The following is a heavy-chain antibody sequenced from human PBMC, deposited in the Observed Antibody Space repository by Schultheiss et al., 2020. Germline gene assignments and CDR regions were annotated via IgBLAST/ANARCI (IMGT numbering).Heavy chain of an antibody. D-gene: IGHD5-12*01. Sequence: GGSLRLSCAASGFTFSSYAMHCVRQAPGKGLEYVSAISSNGGSTYYANSVKGRFTISRDNSKNTLYLQMNSLRAEDTAVYYCAKALGGYDSYWGQGTLVTVSS. CDR1: GFTFSSYA. V-gene: IGHV3-64*01. CDR2: ISSNGGST. J-gene: IGHJ4*02. CDR3: AKALGGYDSY.